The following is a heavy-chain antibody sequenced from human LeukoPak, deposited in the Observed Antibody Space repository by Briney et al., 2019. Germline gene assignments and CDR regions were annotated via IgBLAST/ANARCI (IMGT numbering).Heavy chain of an antibody. CDR3: ASQWFGDFYFDY. CDR2: ISSSGSSV. CDR1: GFTFSSYS. Sequence: GGSLRLSCAASGFTFSSYSMNWVRQAPGKGLEWVSYISSSGSSVYYADSVKGRFTISRDNAKNSVYLQMNSLRAEDTAVYYCASQWFGDFYFDYWGQGTLVTVSS. D-gene: IGHD3-10*01. J-gene: IGHJ4*02. V-gene: IGHV3-48*04.